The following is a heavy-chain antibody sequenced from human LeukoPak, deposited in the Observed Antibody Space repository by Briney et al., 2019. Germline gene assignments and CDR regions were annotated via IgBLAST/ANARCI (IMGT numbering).Heavy chain of an antibody. CDR3: ARVGYTSYYYYGMDV. CDR1: GFTFSSYA. CDR2: ISSNGGST. V-gene: IGHV3-64*01. Sequence: PGGSLRLSCAASGFTFSSYAMHWVRQAPPQGLEYVSAISSNGGSTYYANSVKGRFTISRDNSKNTLYLQMGSLRAEDMAVYYCARVGYTSYYYYGMDVWGQGTTVTVSS. J-gene: IGHJ6*02. D-gene: IGHD6-13*01.